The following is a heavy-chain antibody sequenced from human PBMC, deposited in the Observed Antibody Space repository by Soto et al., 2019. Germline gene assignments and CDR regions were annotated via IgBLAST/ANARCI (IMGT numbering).Heavy chain of an antibody. Sequence: PGGSLRLSCAASGFTVSSNYMSWVRQAPGKGLEWVSVIYSGGSTYYADSVKGRFTISRDNSKNTLYLQMNSLRAEDTAVYYCARVGRVVVPNNDDFDIWGQGTMVTVSS. CDR3: ARVGRVVVPNNDDFDI. CDR1: GFTVSSNY. V-gene: IGHV3-53*01. D-gene: IGHD3-22*01. CDR2: IYSGGST. J-gene: IGHJ3*02.